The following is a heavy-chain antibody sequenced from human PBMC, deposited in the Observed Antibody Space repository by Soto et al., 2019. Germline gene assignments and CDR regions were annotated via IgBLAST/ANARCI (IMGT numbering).Heavy chain of an antibody. D-gene: IGHD3-3*01. Sequence: GGSLRLSCAVSGFTFSSHWMHWVRQAPGKGLMWVSRINSDGSTTNYADSVKGRFTISRDNAKKTLYLQMNSLRVDDTAVCYCARDSSPYYDFWSGFYTYFDYWGQGALVTVSS. CDR3: ARDSSPYYDFWSGFYTYFDY. V-gene: IGHV3-74*01. J-gene: IGHJ4*02. CDR1: GFTFSSHW. CDR2: INSDGSTT.